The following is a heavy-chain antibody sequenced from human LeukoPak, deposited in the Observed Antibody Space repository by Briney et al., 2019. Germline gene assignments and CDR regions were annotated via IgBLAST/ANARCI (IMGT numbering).Heavy chain of an antibody. V-gene: IGHV3-33*01. D-gene: IGHD6-13*01. CDR1: GFTFSSYG. Sequence: GGSLRLSCAASGFTFSSYGMHWVRQAPGKGLEWVAVIWFDGSNKYYADSVKGRFAVSRDNSKNTLYLQMNSLRAEDTAVYYCASSSSSSLRPFDYWGQGTLVTVSS. J-gene: IGHJ4*02. CDR3: ASSSSSSLRPFDY. CDR2: IWFDGSNK.